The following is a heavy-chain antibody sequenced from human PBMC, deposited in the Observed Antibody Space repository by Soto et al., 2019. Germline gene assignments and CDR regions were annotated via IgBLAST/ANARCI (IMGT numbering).Heavy chain of an antibody. D-gene: IGHD3-16*02. CDR1: GFTFSTCP. CDR3: ARSLGELSYRPY. V-gene: IGHV3-48*02. Sequence: EVQLVESGGGLVQPGGSLRLSCTASGFTFSTCPMYWVRQAPGKGLEWVSYISGGSTTIYYADSVKGRFTISRDNAKNSLYLQMNSLRDEDTAVYYCARSLGELSYRPYWGQGTLVTVSS. J-gene: IGHJ4*02. CDR2: ISGGSTTI.